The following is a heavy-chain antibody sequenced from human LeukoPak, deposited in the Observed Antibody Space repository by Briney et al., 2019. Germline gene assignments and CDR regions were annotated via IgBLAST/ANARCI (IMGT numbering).Heavy chain of an antibody. CDR1: GGSISSGSYY. D-gene: IGHD2-21*01. CDR3: ARDLAYCGGDCYLWFDP. Sequence: SQTLSLTCTVSGGSISSGSYYWSWIRQPAGKGLEWIGRIYTSGSTNYNPSLKSRVTISVDTSKNQFSLKLSSVTAADTAVYYCARDLAYCGGDCYLWFDPWGQGTLVTVSS. J-gene: IGHJ5*02. V-gene: IGHV4-61*02. CDR2: IYTSGST.